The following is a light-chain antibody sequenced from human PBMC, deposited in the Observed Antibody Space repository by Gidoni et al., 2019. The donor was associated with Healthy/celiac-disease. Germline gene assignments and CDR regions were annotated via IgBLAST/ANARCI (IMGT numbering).Light chain of an antibody. Sequence: EIVLTQSPATLSLSPGERATLSCRASQSVSSYLAWYQKKPGQAPRLLIYDASNRATGIPARFSGSGSGTDFTLTISSLEPEDFAVYYCQKRSNWPPLTFGGGTKVEIK. CDR3: QKRSNWPPLT. J-gene: IGKJ4*01. CDR2: DAS. CDR1: QSVSSY. V-gene: IGKV3-11*01.